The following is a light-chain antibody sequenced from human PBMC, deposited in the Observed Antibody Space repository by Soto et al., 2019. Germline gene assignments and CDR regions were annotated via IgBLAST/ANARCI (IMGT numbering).Light chain of an antibody. V-gene: IGKV3-15*01. Sequence: EIVMTQSPATLSVSPGERATLSCRASQSVSSNFAWYQQKPSQAPRLLIYGASTRATGIPARFSGSGSGTEFTLTISSLQSEDFAVYYCQQYKNWPQTFGQGTKVEIK. CDR3: QQYKNWPQT. CDR1: QSVSSN. J-gene: IGKJ1*01. CDR2: GAS.